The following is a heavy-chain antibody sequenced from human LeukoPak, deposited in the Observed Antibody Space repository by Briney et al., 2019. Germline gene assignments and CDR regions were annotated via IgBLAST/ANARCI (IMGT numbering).Heavy chain of an antibody. Sequence: GGSLRLSCAASGFTFSSYSMNWGRQAPGKGLEWVSSISSSSSYIHYADSVKGRFTISRDNAKNSLYLQMSSLRAEDTAVYYCAALGYCTAGSCYDLDSWGQGTLVTVSS. D-gene: IGHD2-15*01. V-gene: IGHV3-21*01. J-gene: IGHJ4*02. CDR2: ISSSSSYI. CDR1: GFTFSSYS. CDR3: AALGYCTAGSCYDLDS.